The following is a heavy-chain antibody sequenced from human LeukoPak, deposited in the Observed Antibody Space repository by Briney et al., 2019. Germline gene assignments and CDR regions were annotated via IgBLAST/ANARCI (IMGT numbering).Heavy chain of an antibody. D-gene: IGHD5-12*01. CDR1: GGSISSYF. CDR3: ARAAVATVDSFDY. V-gene: IGHV4-59*08. CDR2: IYYSGST. Sequence: PSETLSLTCTVSGGSISSYFWSWIRQPPGKGLEWIGYIYYSGSTQYNPSLKSRVTISVDTSRNQFSLELSSVTATDTAVYYCARAAVATVDSFDYWGQETLVTVSS. J-gene: IGHJ4*02.